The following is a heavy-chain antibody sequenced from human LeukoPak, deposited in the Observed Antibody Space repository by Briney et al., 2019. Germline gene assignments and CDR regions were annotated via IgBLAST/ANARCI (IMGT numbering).Heavy chain of an antibody. D-gene: IGHD6-25*01. V-gene: IGHV4-59*01. CDR3: ARGAATRNYYGMDV. J-gene: IGHJ6*02. Sequence: SETLSLTCTVSGGSISGFYWSWFRQPPGKGLECIGYTDYSGGTNYNSSLKSRVTISVDTSKNQFALKVTSVTAADTAVYYCARGAATRNYYGMDVWGQGTTVTASS. CDR1: GGSISGFY. CDR2: TDYSGGT.